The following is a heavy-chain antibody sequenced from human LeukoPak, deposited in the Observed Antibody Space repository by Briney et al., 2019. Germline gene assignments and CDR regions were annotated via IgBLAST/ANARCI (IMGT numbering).Heavy chain of an antibody. V-gene: IGHV1-18*01. CDR1: GYTFTTYG. J-gene: IGHJ6*03. CDR2: ISAYNGNT. Sequence: ASVKVSCKASGYTFTTYGINWVRQAPGQGLEWMGWISAYNGNTNYAQKLQGRVTMTTDTSTSTAYMELRSLRSDDTAVYYCAREDDYYYYYMNVWGKGTTVTVSS. CDR3: AREDDYYYYYMNV.